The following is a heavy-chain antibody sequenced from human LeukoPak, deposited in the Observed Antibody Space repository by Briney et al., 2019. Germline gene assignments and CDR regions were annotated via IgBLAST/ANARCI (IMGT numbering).Heavy chain of an antibody. J-gene: IGHJ3*02. CDR3: ARRPDGFDI. V-gene: IGHV4-34*01. Sequence: SETLSLTCAVYGGSLSGYHWSWIRQPPGKGLEYIGEINHSGSPKYNSSLKSRVTISVDTSKNQFSLKVNSVTAADTAVYYCARRPDGFDIWGQGTKVTVSS. CDR2: INHSGSP. CDR1: GGSLSGYH.